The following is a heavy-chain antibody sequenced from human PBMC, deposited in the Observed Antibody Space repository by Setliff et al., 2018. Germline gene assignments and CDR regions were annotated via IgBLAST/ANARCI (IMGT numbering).Heavy chain of an antibody. CDR2: IYTSGST. CDR1: GGSISSGSYY. J-gene: IGHJ6*02. Sequence: KPSETLSLTCTVSGGSISSGSYYWSWIRQPAGKGLEWIGRIYTSGSTNYNPSLKSRVTISVDTSKNQFSLKLSSVTAADTAVYYCARDRGSSWYGNYYYYYGMDVWGQGTTVTVSS. D-gene: IGHD6-13*01. V-gene: IGHV4-61*02. CDR3: ARDRGSSWYGNYYYYYGMDV.